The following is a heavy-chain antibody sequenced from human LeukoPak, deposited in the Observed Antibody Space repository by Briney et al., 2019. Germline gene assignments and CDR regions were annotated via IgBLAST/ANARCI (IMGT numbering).Heavy chain of an antibody. Sequence: GGSLRLSCAASGFTVSSNYMSWVRQAPGKGLEWVSVIYSGGSTYYADSVKGRFTISRDNSKNTLYLQMNSLRAEDTAVYYCARVTRIYSVDYWGQGTLVTVSS. V-gene: IGHV3-66*01. CDR1: GFTVSSNY. D-gene: IGHD1-20*01. CDR3: ARVTRIYSVDY. CDR2: IYSGGST. J-gene: IGHJ4*02.